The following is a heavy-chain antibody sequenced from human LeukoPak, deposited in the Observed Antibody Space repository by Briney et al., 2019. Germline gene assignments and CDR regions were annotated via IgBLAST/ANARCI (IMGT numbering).Heavy chain of an antibody. CDR1: GFTFSRFA. CDR3: VKEDSDPATVINWFDP. J-gene: IGHJ5*02. Sequence: GGSLRLSCAASGFTFSRFAMGWVRQAPGKGLEWVSTVTGGSDATYYADSVKGRYSISRDNSKNTLSLQMNSLRAEDTAVYYYVKEDSDPATVINWFDPWGQGTLVIVSS. V-gene: IGHV3-23*01. CDR2: VTGGSDAT. D-gene: IGHD1-26*01.